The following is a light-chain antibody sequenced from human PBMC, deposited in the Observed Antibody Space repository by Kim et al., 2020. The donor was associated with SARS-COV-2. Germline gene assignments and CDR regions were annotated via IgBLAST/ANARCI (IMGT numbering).Light chain of an antibody. CDR3: SSYTSISTVI. Sequence: GQSITISCTGTSTDVGGYNYVSWYQQHPGKAPKVMIYDVTNRPSGVSNRFSGSKSGNTASLTISGLQAEDEADYYCSSYTSISTVIFGGGTQLTVL. CDR2: DVT. CDR1: STDVGGYNY. V-gene: IGLV2-14*03. J-gene: IGLJ2*01.